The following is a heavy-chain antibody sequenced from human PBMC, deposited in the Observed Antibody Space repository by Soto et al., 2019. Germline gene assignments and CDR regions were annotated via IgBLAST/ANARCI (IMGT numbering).Heavy chain of an antibody. J-gene: IGHJ6*02. CDR2: IIPIFGTA. D-gene: IGHD3-22*01. CDR1: GGTFSSYA. V-gene: IGHV1-69*13. CDR3: ARDLKPKSYYYDSTSSYYYGMDV. Sequence: ASVKVSCKASGGTFSSYAISWVRQAPGQGLEWMGGIIPIFGTANYAQKFQGRVTITADESTSTAYMELSSLRSEDTAVYYCARDLKPKSYYYDSTSSYYYGMDVWGQGTTVTVSS.